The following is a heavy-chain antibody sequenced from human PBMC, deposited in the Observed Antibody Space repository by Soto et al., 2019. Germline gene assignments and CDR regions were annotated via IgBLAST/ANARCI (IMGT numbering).Heavy chain of an antibody. CDR1: GFTFSSYS. CDR2: ISSSSSYI. CDR3: AREYCTNGVCYRRPLDF. V-gene: IGHV3-21*01. Sequence: GGSLRLSCAASGFTFSSYSMNWVRQAPGKGLEWVSSISSSSSYIYYADSVKGRFTISRDNAKNSLYLQMNSLRAEDTAVYYCAREYCTNGVCYRRPLDFWGQGTLVTVSS. D-gene: IGHD2-8*01. J-gene: IGHJ4*02.